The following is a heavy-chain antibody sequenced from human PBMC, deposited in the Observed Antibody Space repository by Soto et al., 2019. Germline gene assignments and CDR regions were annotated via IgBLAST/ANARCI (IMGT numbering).Heavy chain of an antibody. D-gene: IGHD2-2*01. CDR3: ARGVVLVPAAMPFFDY. Sequence: PSETLSLTCTVSGGSISSGDYYWSWIRQPPWKGLEWIGYIYYSGSTYYNPSIKSRVTISVDTSKNQFSLKLSSVTAADTAVYYCARGVVLVPAAMPFFDYWGQGTLVTVSS. V-gene: IGHV4-30-4*01. CDR2: IYYSGST. J-gene: IGHJ4*02. CDR1: GGSISSGDYY.